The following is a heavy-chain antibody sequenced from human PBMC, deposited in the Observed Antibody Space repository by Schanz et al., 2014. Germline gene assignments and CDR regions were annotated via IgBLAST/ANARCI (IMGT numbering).Heavy chain of an antibody. CDR1: GDSMSSGGYS. CDR2: LYYVGDT. V-gene: IGHV4-30-4*07. CDR3: YGMDV. Sequence: QVQLQESGPGLVKPSQTLSLTCTVSGDSMSSGGYSWSWLRQSPGKGLEWIGYLYYVGDTSYNPSLESRLTITGFSSKNQFSLRLPSVTAADTAVYYCYGMDVWGQGTTVTVSS. J-gene: IGHJ6*02.